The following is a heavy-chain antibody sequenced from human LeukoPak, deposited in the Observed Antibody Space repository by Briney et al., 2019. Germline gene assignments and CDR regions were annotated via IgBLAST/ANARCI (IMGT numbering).Heavy chain of an antibody. CDR3: AMSRQTYYYDSSGYYDY. Sequence: PVASVKVSCTASGGTFSSYTISWVRQAPGQGLEWMGRIIPILGIANYAQKFQGRVTITADKSTSTAYMELSSLRSEDTAVYYCAMSRQTYYYDSSGYYDYWGQGTLVTVSS. D-gene: IGHD3-22*01. V-gene: IGHV1-69*02. CDR1: GGTFSSYT. J-gene: IGHJ4*02. CDR2: IIPILGIA.